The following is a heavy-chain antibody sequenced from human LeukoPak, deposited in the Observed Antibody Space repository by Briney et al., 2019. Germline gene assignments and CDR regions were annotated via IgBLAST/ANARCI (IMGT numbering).Heavy chain of an antibody. J-gene: IGHJ3*02. CDR3: ARVCSGGSCYDAFDI. Sequence: PGGSLRLSYAASGFTFDDYGMSWVRQAPGKGLEWVSGINWNGGSTGYADSVKGRFTISRDNAKNSLYLQMNSLRAEDTALYHCARVCSGGSCYDAFDIWGQGTMVTVSS. D-gene: IGHD2-15*01. CDR1: GFTFDDYG. CDR2: INWNGGST. V-gene: IGHV3-20*01.